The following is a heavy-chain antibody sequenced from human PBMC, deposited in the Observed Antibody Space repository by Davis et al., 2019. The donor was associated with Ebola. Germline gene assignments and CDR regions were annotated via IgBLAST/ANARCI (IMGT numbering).Heavy chain of an antibody. CDR3: ARRCTVPATYIPTYYDYYMDV. D-gene: IGHD6-19*01. CDR1: GGSISSYY. CDR2: IYYSGST. Sequence: SETLSLTCTVSGGSISSYYWSWIRQPPGKGLEWIGYIYYSGSTNYNPSLKSRVTISVDTSKNQFSLKLSSVTAADTAVYYCARRCTVPATYIPTYYDYYMDVWGKGTTVTVSS. J-gene: IGHJ6*03. V-gene: IGHV4-59*12.